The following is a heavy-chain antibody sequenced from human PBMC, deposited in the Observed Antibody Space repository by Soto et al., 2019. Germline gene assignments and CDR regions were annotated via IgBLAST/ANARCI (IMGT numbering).Heavy chain of an antibody. CDR2: VYYSGST. CDR1: GGSISSSH. D-gene: IGHD6-19*01. CDR3: ARRSASPGSWFFDY. Sequence: ASETLSLTCSVSGGSISSSHWSWIRRPPGKGLEWIGYVYYSGSTSFNPSLKDRLSILVDTSKNQFSLKLASVTAADTAVYYCARRSASPGSWFFDYWGQGALVTGSS. V-gene: IGHV4-59*01. J-gene: IGHJ4*02.